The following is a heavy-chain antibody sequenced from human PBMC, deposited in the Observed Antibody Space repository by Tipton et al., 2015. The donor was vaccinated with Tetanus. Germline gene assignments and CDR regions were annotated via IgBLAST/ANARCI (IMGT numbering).Heavy chain of an antibody. V-gene: IGHV4-59*01. J-gene: IGHJ5*02. CDR3: ARGSVAAAGEWFDP. CDR2: IYYSGST. D-gene: IGHD6-13*01. Sequence: TLSLTCTVSGGSISSYYWSWIRQPPGKGLEWIGYIYYSGSTNYNPSLKSRVTISVDTSKNQFSLKLSSVTAADTAVYYCARGSVAAAGEWFDPRGQGTLVAVSS. CDR1: GGSISSYY.